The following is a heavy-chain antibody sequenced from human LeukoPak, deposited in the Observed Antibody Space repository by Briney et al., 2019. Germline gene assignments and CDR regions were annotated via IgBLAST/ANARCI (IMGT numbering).Heavy chain of an antibody. D-gene: IGHD2/OR15-2a*01. Sequence: ASVKVSCKVSGNTFTDLSMNWVRQAPGKGLEWMGGFDPVDVETIYAQKFQGRVTMTEDTSTATAYMDLSSLRPDDTAVYYCATDFYRGRQFDYWGQGTLVTVSS. CDR1: GNTFTDLS. V-gene: IGHV1-24*01. CDR3: ATDFYRGRQFDY. J-gene: IGHJ4*02. CDR2: FDPVDVET.